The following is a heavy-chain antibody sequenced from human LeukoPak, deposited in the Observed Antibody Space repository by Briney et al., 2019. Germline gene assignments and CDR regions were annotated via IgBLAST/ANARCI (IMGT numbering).Heavy chain of an antibody. V-gene: IGHV1-2*02. CDR3: ATGRACCTSTSCPPSPLDY. D-gene: IGHD2-2*01. CDR2: INPNSGGT. Sequence: ASVKVSCKASGYTFTGYYMHWVRQAPGQGLECMGWINPNSGGTNYAQKFQGRVTMTRDTSISTAYMELSRLRSDDTAVYYCATGRACCTSTSCPPSPLDYWGQGTLVTVSS. J-gene: IGHJ4*02. CDR1: GYTFTGYY.